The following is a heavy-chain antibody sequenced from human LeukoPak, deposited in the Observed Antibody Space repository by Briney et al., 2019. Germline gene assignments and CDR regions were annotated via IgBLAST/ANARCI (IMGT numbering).Heavy chain of an antibody. V-gene: IGHV3-30*02. CDR2: IWYDGSNK. Sequence: GGSLRLSCAASGFTFSNYCMHWVRQAPGKGLEWEAVIWYDGSNKCYADSVKGRFTISRDNSRNTLYLQMDSLRAEDTAVYYCAKDRGNYYYGMDVWGQGTTVTVSS. J-gene: IGHJ6*02. CDR1: GFTFSNYC. CDR3: AKDRGNYYYGMDV. D-gene: IGHD1-26*01.